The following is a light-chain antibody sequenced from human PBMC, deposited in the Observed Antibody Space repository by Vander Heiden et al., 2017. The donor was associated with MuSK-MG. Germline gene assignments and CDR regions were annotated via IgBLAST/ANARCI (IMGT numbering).Light chain of an antibody. CDR1: SSDDGGYHS. CDR2: DVS. V-gene: IGLV2-14*01. CDR3: SSYTSSNPYV. Sequence: SALTQPASVSGSPGQSITISSPGTSSDDGGYHSVSWYQQHPGKAPKLMIYDVSNRPSGFSIRFSASKSGNTASLTISGLQAEDEADYYCSSYTSSNPYVFGTGTKVTVL. J-gene: IGLJ1*01.